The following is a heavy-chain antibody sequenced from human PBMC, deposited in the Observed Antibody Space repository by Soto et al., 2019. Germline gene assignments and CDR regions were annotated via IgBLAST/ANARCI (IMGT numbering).Heavy chain of an antibody. D-gene: IGHD6-19*01. J-gene: IGHJ4*02. V-gene: IGHV3-30-3*01. CDR2: ISYDGSNK. CDR3: ARDHPVAGTYYFEY. Sequence: GGSLRLSCAASGFTFSSYAMHWVRQAPGKGLEWVAVISYDGSNKYYADSVKGRFTISRDNSKNTLYLQMNSLRAEDTAVYYCARDHPVAGTYYFEYWGQGTLVTVSS. CDR1: GFTFSSYA.